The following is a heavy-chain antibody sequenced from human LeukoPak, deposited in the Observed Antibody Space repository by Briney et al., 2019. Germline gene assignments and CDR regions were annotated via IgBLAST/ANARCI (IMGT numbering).Heavy chain of an antibody. CDR3: ASSGSYRFDY. D-gene: IGHD1-26*01. CDR2: ITASGTAM. CDR1: GFTFSSYS. J-gene: IGHJ4*02. Sequence: GGSLRLSCAASGFTFSSYSMNWVRQAPGKGLEWVSHITASGTAMFYADSVKGRFTISRDNAKNSLYLQMDSLRDEDTAVYYCASSGSYRFDYWGQGTLVTVSS. V-gene: IGHV3-48*02.